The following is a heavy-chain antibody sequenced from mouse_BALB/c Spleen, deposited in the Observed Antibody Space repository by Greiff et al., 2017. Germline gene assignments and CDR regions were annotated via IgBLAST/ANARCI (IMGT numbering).Heavy chain of an antibody. Sequence: EVKLVESGGGLVQPGGSRKLSCAASGFTFSSFGMHWVRQAPEKGLEWVAYISSGSSTIYYADTVKGRFTISRDNPKNTLFLQMTSLRSEDTAMYYCAREAGTEDYFDYWGQGTTLTVSS. J-gene: IGHJ2*01. CDR2: ISSGSSTI. CDR3: AREAGTEDYFDY. V-gene: IGHV5-17*02. D-gene: IGHD3-3*01. CDR1: GFTFSSFG.